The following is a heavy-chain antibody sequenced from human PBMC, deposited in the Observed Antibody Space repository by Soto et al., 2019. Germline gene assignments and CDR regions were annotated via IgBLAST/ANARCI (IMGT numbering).Heavy chain of an antibody. CDR3: ARLRFLEWLFDP. V-gene: IGHV4-59*08. CDR2: IYYSGST. CDR1: GGSISSYY. Sequence: TLSLTCTVSGGSISSYYWSWIRQPPGKGLEWIGYIYYSGSTNYNPSLKSRVTISVDTSKNQFSLKLSSVTAADTAVYYCARLRFLEWLFDPWGQGTLVTVSS. D-gene: IGHD3-3*01. J-gene: IGHJ5*02.